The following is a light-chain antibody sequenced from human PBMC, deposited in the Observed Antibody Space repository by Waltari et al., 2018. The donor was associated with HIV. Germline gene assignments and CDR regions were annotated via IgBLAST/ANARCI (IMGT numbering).Light chain of an antibody. J-gene: IGLJ2*01. Sequence: QSVLTQPRSVSATPGQKVTISCSGSASNIGNTFVSWYQPVPGTAPKLVIYENEQRPSGIPARFSAYKSAASATLGSAGLRTGDEADYYCATWDSGLNAMVFGGGTKVTAL. CDR3: ATWDSGLNAMV. V-gene: IGLV1-51*01. CDR1: ASNIGNTF. CDR2: ENE.